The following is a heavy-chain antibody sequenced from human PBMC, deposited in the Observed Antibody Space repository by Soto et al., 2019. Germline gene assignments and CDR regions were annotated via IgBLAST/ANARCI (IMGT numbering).Heavy chain of an antibody. V-gene: IGHV4-31*01. CDR2: IDYRGST. CDR1: GGSISSGGYY. CDR3: ARKPAI. J-gene: IGHJ4*02. Sequence: QVQLQESGPGLVKPSQTPSLTCTVSGGSISSGGYYWSWIRQHPGKGLEWIGYIDYRGSTYYNPSHKSLVSMPVDTSNKQSPRKLSSVTAAGTAIYSCARKPAIWGQGTLVTVSS.